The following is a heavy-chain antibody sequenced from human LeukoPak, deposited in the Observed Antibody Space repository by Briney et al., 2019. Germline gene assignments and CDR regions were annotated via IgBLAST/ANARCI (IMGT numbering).Heavy chain of an antibody. CDR1: GFTFSNYA. CDR2: ISGSGADT. Sequence: PGGSLRLSCAASGFTFSNYAMNWVRQAPGKGLEWVSAISGSGADTYYADSVKGRFTISRDNSKNTLYLQMNSLRAEDTAIYFCAKELRRSPTYYFDYWGQGTLVTVSS. D-gene: IGHD2-15*01. J-gene: IGHJ4*02. V-gene: IGHV3-23*01. CDR3: AKELRRSPTYYFDY.